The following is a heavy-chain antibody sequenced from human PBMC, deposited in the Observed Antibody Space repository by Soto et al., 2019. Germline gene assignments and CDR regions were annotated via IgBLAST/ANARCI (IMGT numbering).Heavy chain of an antibody. CDR3: ARDYSNPRGRFDP. CDR2: INQDGSEK. D-gene: IGHD4-4*01. V-gene: IGHV3-7*01. CDR1: GFTSSGYW. J-gene: IGHJ5*02. Sequence: GGSLRLSCAASGFTSSGYWMTWVRQAPGKGLEWVANINQDGSEKYYVDSVKGRFTISRDNAKDSLYLQMNSLRAEGTAIYYCARDYSNPRGRFDPWGQGTLVTVSS.